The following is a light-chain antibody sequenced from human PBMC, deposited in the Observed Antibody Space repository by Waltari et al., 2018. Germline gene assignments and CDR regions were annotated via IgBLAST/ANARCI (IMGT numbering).Light chain of an antibody. V-gene: IGKV1-39*01. CDR2: AAS. CDR3: QQSYSTRFT. Sequence: DIQMTQSPSSLSASVGDRATITCRASQSISSYLNWYQQKPGKAPKLLIYAASSLQSGVPSRFSGSGSGTDFTLTISSLQPEDFATYYCQQSYSTRFTFGPGTKVDIK. CDR1: QSISSY. J-gene: IGKJ3*01.